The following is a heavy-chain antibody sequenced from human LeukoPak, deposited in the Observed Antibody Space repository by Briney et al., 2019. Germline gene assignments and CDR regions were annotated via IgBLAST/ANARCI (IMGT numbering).Heavy chain of an antibody. CDR2: IYYTGST. CDR1: DGSISSYY. V-gene: IGHV4-59*12. J-gene: IGHJ4*02. CDR3: ARDRGVNYYDSSGYSPFDY. D-gene: IGHD3-22*01. Sequence: PSETLSLTCTVSDGSISSYYWSWIRQPPGKGLEWIGYIYYTGSTSYNPSLKSRVTISVDTSKNQFSLKLSSVTAADTAVYYCARDRGVNYYDSSGYSPFDYWGQGTLVTVSS.